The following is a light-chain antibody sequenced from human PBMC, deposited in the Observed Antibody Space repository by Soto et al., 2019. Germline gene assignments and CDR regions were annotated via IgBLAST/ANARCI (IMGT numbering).Light chain of an antibody. CDR1: YSNFGSNP. J-gene: IGLJ1*01. CDR2: NND. V-gene: IGLV1-44*01. Sequence: QSALTQPPSASGTPGQRVTISCSGTYSNFGSNPVTWYQQLPGTAPKLLIYNNDQRPSGVPGRYSGSKSGTSASLAISGLQSEDEADYYCQSFDGSLSGYVFGTGTKVTVL. CDR3: QSFDGSLSGYV.